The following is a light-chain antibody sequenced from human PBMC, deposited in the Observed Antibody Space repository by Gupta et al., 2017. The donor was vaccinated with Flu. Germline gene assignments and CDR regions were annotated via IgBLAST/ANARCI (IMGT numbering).Light chain of an antibody. CDR3: HQYGSSPFT. J-gene: IGKJ4*01. V-gene: IGKV3-20*01. CDR2: GAS. Sequence: GTLALSPGERVALSCRASQSVTSSYLAWYQQKPGQAPRLLIYGASYRATAIPDRFSGSGYGTDFTLTISRLEPEDFAVYYCHQYGSSPFTFGGWTKVEIK. CDR1: QSVTSSY.